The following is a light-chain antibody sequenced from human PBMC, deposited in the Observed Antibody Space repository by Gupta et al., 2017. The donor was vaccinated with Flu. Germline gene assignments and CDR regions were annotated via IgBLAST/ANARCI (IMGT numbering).Light chain of an antibody. CDR3: ASYTSRGVTYV. V-gene: IGLV2-14*01. J-gene: IGLJ1*01. CDR1: SSDIGAYNF. Sequence: QPALTQPASVSGFLGQSITISCTGSSSDIGAYNFVSWYQQFPGKAPKVIISEVRNRPPGLSPSGLSKRRSGSKSGNTASLTPXGXQAEEEXNYYCASYTSRGVTYVFGGGTKVTVL. CDR2: EVR.